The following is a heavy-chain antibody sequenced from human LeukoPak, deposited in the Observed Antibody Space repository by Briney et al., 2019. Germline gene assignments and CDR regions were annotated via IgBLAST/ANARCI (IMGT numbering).Heavy chain of an antibody. Sequence: PGGSLRLSCAASGFTFSSYGMHWVRQAPGKGLEWVSAISGSGGSTYYAGSVKGRFTISRDNSKNTLYLQMNSLRAEDTAVYYCAKEVHDLGGYYEGPHDYWGQGTLVTVSS. V-gene: IGHV3-23*01. D-gene: IGHD3-22*01. CDR2: ISGSGGST. J-gene: IGHJ4*02. CDR1: GFTFSSYG. CDR3: AKEVHDLGGYYEGPHDY.